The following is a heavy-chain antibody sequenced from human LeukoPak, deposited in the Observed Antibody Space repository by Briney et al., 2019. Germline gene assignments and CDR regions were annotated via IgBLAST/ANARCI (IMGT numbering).Heavy chain of an antibody. J-gene: IGHJ4*02. V-gene: IGHV3-74*01. CDR3: AKAPHYCDSSGYSHYFDY. D-gene: IGHD3-22*01. CDR2: INGDGSDI. CDR1: GFTFSSYW. Sequence: PGGSLRLSCAASGFTFSSYWMHWVRQAPGKGLVWVSRINGDGSDIIYADSVKGRFTISRDNSKNTLYLQMNSLRAEDTAVYYCAKAPHYCDSSGYSHYFDYWGQGTLVTVSS.